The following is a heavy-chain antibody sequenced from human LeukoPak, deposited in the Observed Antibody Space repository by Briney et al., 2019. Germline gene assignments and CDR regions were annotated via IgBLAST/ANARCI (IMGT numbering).Heavy chain of an antibody. Sequence: PGGSLRLSCAASGFTFSSYAMHWVRQAPGKGLEWVAVISYDGSNKYYADSVKGRFTISRDNSKNTLYLQMNSLRAEDTAVYYCARDGVGATKNAFDIWGQGTMVTVSS. D-gene: IGHD1-26*01. J-gene: IGHJ3*02. CDR3: ARDGVGATKNAFDI. V-gene: IGHV3-30-3*01. CDR2: ISYDGSNK. CDR1: GFTFSSYA.